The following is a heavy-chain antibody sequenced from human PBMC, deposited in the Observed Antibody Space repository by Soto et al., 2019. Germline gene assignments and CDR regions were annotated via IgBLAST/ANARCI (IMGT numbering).Heavy chain of an antibody. CDR3: ARVEVRGTFDI. CDR2: IHNSGST. Sequence: QQQLQESGPGLVKPSQTLSLTCTVSGGSMNSHDYYWSWIRQPPGKGLEWIGYIHNSGSTYYNPSLKSRLTISSDMSKNQFSLRLNSVTAADTALYFCARVEVRGTFDIWGQGTKVTVSS. CDR1: GGSMNSHDYY. V-gene: IGHV4-30-4*01. D-gene: IGHD3-10*01. J-gene: IGHJ3*02.